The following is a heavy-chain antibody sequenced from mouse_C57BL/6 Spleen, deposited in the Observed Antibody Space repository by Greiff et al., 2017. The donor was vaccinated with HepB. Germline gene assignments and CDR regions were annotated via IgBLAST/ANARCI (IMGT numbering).Heavy chain of an antibody. D-gene: IGHD2-4*01. CDR2: IDPETGGT. J-gene: IGHJ3*01. CDR3: TRLYYDAY. V-gene: IGHV1-15*01. Sequence: QVQLKESGAELVRPGASVTLSCKASGYTFTDYEMHWVKQIPVHGLEWIGAIDPETGGTAYNQKFKGKAILTADKSSSTAYMELRSLTSEDSAVYYCTRLYYDAYWGQGTLVTVSA. CDR1: GYTFTDYE.